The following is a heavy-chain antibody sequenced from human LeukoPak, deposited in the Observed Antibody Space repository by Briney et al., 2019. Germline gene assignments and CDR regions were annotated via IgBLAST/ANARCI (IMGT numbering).Heavy chain of an antibody. D-gene: IGHD4-17*01. CDR3: ARDYGDYVFNI. CDR2: IYYSGST. Sequence: SETPSFTCTVSGNSISSYYGSWIRQPPGKGLEWIGYIYYSGSTNYNPSLKSRVTISVDTSKNQFSLKLSSVTAADTAVYYCARDYGDYVFNIWGQGTMVTLSS. V-gene: IGHV4-59*01. J-gene: IGHJ3*02. CDR1: GNSISSYY.